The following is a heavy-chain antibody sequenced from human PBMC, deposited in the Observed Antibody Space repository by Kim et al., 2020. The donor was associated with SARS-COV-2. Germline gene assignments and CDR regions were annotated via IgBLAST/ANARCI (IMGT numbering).Heavy chain of an antibody. J-gene: IGHJ4*02. V-gene: IGHV3-30*04. CDR1: GFTFSSYA. Sequence: GGSLRLSCAASGFTFSSYAMHWVRQAPGKGLEWVAVISYDGSNKYYADSVKGRFTISRDNSKNTLYLQMNSLRAEDTAVYYCARMSWYSSGWYGDYWGQG. CDR3: ARMSWYSSGWYGDY. D-gene: IGHD6-19*01. CDR2: ISYDGSNK.